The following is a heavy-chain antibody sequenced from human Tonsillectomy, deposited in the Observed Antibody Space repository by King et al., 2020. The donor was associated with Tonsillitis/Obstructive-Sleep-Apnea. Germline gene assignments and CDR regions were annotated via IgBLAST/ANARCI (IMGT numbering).Heavy chain of an antibody. V-gene: IGHV4-39*01. CDR1: GGSISSSSFY. CDR2: IYNSGST. Sequence: QLQESGPGLVKPSETLSLTCTVSGGSISSSSFYWGWIRQPPGKGLEWIGSIYNSGSTYYNPSLKSRVTISVDTSSNQFSLKLSSLTAADTAVYYCGAALGTVTTYTDYWGQGTLVTVSS. CDR3: GAALGTVTTYTDY. D-gene: IGHD4-17*01. J-gene: IGHJ4*02.